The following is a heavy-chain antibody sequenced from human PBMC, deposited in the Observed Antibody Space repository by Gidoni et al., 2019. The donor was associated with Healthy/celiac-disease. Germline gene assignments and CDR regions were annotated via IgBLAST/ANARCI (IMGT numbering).Heavy chain of an antibody. V-gene: IGHV4-59*01. Sequence: QVQLQESGPGLVKPSETLSLTCTVSGGSISSYYWSWIRQPPGKGLEWIGYIYYSGSTNYNPSLKSRVTISVDTSKNQFSLKLSSVTAADTAVYYCARDMVRGEARWFDPWGQGTLVTVSS. D-gene: IGHD3-10*01. CDR3: ARDMVRGEARWFDP. CDR1: GGSISSYY. J-gene: IGHJ5*02. CDR2: IYYSGST.